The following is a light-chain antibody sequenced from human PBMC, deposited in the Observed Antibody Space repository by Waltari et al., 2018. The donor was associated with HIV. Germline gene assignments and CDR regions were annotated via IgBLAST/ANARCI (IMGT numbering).Light chain of an antibody. CDR2: DVN. J-gene: IGLJ1*01. CDR3: CSYAGSDFYV. V-gene: IGLV2-11*01. CDR1: SSDVGGYDY. Sequence: QSALPQPRSVSGSPGQSVTIPCTGSSSDVGGYDYVSWYQQHAGQAPKFMIYDVNKRPSGVPERFSGSKSGNTASLTISGLQAEDEGDYYCCSYAGSDFYVFGTGTKVNVL.